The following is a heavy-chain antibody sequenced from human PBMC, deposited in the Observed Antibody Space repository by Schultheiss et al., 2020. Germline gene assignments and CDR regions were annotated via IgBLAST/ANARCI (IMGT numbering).Heavy chain of an antibody. CDR2: ISSSSSYT. D-gene: IGHD6-19*01. V-gene: IGHV3-21*05. CDR3: ARGLIAVADTPIDY. J-gene: IGHJ4*02. CDR1: GFTFSSYG. Sequence: GGSLRLSCAASGFTFSSYGMHWVRQAPGKGLEWVSYISSSSSYTNYADSVKGRFTISRDNAKNSLYLQMNSLRAEDTAVYYCARGLIAVADTPIDYWGQGTLVTVSS.